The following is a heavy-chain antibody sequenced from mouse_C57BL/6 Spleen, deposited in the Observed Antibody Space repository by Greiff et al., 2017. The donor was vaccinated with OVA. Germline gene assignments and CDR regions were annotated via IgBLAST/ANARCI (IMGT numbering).Heavy chain of an antibody. Sequence: QVQLQQPGTELVKPGASVKLSCKASGYTFTSYWMHWVKQRPGKGLEWIGNINPSKGGNTYNDKFKMKATLTVDKSSSTAYMQLSSLTSEDSAADYCGRRENPGLTGYCDVWGTGTTVTVSS. CDR1: GYTFTSYW. CDR3: GRRENPGLTGYCDV. CDR2: INPSKGGN. V-gene: IGHV1-53*01. J-gene: IGHJ1*03. D-gene: IGHD6-1*01.